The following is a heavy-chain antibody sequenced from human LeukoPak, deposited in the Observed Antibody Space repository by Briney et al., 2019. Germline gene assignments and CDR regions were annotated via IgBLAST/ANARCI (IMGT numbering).Heavy chain of an antibody. J-gene: IGHJ4*02. CDR3: ARAGTAMGSFDY. Sequence: GGSLRLSCAASGFTFSSYDMHWVRHATGKGLEWVSAIGTAGDTYYPGSVKGRFTISRENAKNSLYLQMNSLRAGDTAVYYCARAGTAMGSFDYWGQGTLVTVSS. V-gene: IGHV3-13*01. CDR1: GFTFSSYD. CDR2: IGTAGDT. D-gene: IGHD5-18*01.